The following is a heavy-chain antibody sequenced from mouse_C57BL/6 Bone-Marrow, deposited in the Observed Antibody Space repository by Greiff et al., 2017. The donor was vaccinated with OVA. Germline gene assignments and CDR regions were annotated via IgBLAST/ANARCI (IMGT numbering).Heavy chain of an antibody. Sequence: VKLQESGAELARPGASVKLSCKASGYTFTSYGISWVKQRTGQGLEWIGEIYPRSGNTYYNEKFKGKATLTADKSSSTAYMELRSLTSEDSAVYFWARHYGSSYGYWGQGTTLTVSS. V-gene: IGHV1-81*01. CDR1: GYTFTSYG. CDR3: ARHYGSSYGY. D-gene: IGHD1-1*01. J-gene: IGHJ2*01. CDR2: IYPRSGNT.